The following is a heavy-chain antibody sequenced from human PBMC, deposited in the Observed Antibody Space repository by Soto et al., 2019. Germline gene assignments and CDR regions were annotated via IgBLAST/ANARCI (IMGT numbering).Heavy chain of an antibody. V-gene: IGHV3-30*18. CDR1: GFSFTAYG. D-gene: IGHD3-3*01. CDR2: ISSDGTNK. CDR3: AKDQTYYGWSAVWDV. J-gene: IGHJ6*02. Sequence: QVQLVESGGDAVQPGRSLRLSCTASGFSFTAYGMHWVRQAPGKGLEWVALISSDGTNKQYIDYVRGRFFVSRDNSMNTLYLQMDNLRGGDTAVYYCAKDQTYYGWSAVWDVWGQGTTVTVSS.